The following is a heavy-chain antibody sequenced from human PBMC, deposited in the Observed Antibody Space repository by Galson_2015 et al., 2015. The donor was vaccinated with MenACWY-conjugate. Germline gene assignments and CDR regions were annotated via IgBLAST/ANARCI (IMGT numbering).Heavy chain of an antibody. CDR3: ARVPGYSYGYYDW. V-gene: IGHV3-48*02. CDR1: GFTFSTYS. Sequence: SLRLSCAASGFTFSTYSMNWVRQAPGKRLEWVSYISSSSSTIYYADSVKGRFTISRDNAKNSLCLQMNTLRDEDTAVYYCARVPGYSYGYYDWWGQGTLVTVSS. J-gene: IGHJ4*02. D-gene: IGHD5-18*01. CDR2: ISSSSSTI.